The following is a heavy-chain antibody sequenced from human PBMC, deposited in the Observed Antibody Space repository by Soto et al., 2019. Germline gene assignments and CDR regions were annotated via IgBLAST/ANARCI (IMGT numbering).Heavy chain of an antibody. CDR1: GFTFSSYG. D-gene: IGHD3-16*02. Sequence: VQLVESGGGVVQPGRSLRLSCAASGFTFSSYGMHWVRQAPGKGLEWVAVIWYDGSNKYYADSVKGRFTISRDNSKNTLYLQMNSLRAEDTAVYYCARPTFGGVIASYFDYWGQGTLVTVSS. CDR3: ARPTFGGVIASYFDY. V-gene: IGHV3-33*01. J-gene: IGHJ4*02. CDR2: IWYDGSNK.